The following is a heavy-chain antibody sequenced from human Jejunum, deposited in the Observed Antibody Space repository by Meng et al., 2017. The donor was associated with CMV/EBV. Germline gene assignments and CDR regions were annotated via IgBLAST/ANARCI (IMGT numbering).Heavy chain of an antibody. CDR2: NRYDGSDK. Sequence: YGMHWVRQAPGKGLEWVAYNRYDGSDKYYTDAVKGRFTISRDNSQSTLYLQMNSLRAEDTALYYCAKEDGTYTSGWPSYYYGMDVWGRGTTVTVSS. V-gene: IGHV3-30*02. CDR1: YG. D-gene: IGHD6-19*01. CDR3: AKEDGTYTSGWPSYYYGMDV. J-gene: IGHJ6*02.